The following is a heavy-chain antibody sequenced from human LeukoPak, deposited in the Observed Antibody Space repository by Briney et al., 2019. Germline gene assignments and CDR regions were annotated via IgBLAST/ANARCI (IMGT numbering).Heavy chain of an antibody. D-gene: IGHD3-16*02. CDR1: GFTFSSYG. V-gene: IGHV3-30*18. CDR3: AKCPVTFGGVIVITTGYFDY. J-gene: IGHJ4*02. CDR2: ISYDGSNK. Sequence: GRSLRLSCAASGFTFSSYGMHWVRQAPGKGLEWVAVISYDGSNKYYADSVKGRFTISRDNSKNTLYLQMNSLRAEDTALYYCAKCPVTFGGVIVITTGYFDYWGQGTLVTVSP.